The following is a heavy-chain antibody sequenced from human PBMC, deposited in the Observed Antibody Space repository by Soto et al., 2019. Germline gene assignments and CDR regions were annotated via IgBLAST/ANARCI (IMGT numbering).Heavy chain of an antibody. J-gene: IGHJ5*02. V-gene: IGHV4-34*01. CDR2: INHRGST. D-gene: IGHD2-15*01. CDR3: ARGGVVVVAATAKWFDP. Sequence: PSETLSLTCAVYGGSFSGYYWSWIRQPPGKGLEWIGEINHRGSTNYNPSLKSRVTISVDTSKNQFSLKLSSVTAADTAVYYCARGGVVVVAATAKWFDPWGQGTLVTVSS. CDR1: GGSFSGYY.